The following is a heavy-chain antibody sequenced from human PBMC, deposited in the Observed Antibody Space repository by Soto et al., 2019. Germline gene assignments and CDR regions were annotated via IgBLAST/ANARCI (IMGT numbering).Heavy chain of an antibody. CDR2: GSGNGGET. CDR1: GLTFRNYA. CDR3: AKGGHKSYFDY. Sequence: EVQLLESGGDLVQPGGSLRLSCVASGLTFRNYAMTWVRQAPGKGPEWVSTGSGNGGETFYADSMKGRFTISRDNSKDTVYLIMSGLRVDVTAIYYCAKGGHKSYFDYWGQGTLVAVSS. J-gene: IGHJ4*02. V-gene: IGHV3-23*01.